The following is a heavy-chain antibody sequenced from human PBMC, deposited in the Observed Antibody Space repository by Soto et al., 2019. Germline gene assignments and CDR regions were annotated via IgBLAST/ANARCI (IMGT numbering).Heavy chain of an antibody. CDR3: ARARPTIFGVVIRDYYYYGMDV. V-gene: IGHV4-34*01. J-gene: IGHJ6*02. CDR1: GGSFSGYY. D-gene: IGHD3-3*01. CDR2: INHSGST. Sequence: SETLSLTCAVYGGSFSGYYWSWIRQPPGKGLERIGEINHSGSTNYNPSLKSRVTISVDTSKNQFSLKLSSVTAADTAVYYCARARPTIFGVVIRDYYYYGMDVWGQGTTVTVSS.